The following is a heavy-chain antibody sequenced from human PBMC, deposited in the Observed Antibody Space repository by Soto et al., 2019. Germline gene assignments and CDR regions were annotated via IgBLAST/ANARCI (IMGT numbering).Heavy chain of an antibody. J-gene: IGHJ4*02. CDR1: GFTFSTYA. V-gene: IGHV3-23*01. D-gene: IGHD6-19*01. Sequence: EVQLLESGGGLVQPGGSLGLSCAASGFTFSTYAMSWVRQAPGKGLEWVSTISATDGGTYYADSVTGRFTISRDNSKNTLSLQMNSLRADDTAVYYCAYGESSGWPAFDYWGQGTLVTVSS. CDR3: AYGESSGWPAFDY. CDR2: ISATDGGT.